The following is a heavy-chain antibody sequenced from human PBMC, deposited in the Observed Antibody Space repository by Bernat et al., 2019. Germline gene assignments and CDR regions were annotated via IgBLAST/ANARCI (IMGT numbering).Heavy chain of an antibody. J-gene: IGHJ4*02. CDR2: ISWDGRKI. CDR3: AKAPYRDGGRYADH. CDR1: GFTFHDYS. D-gene: IGHD6-19*01. Sequence: EVQLVESGGVVVQTGGSLRLSCAASGFTFHDYSLHWVRQAPGKGLEWVSLISWDGRKIYYLDSVKGRFTISRDNSKNSLYLQMNSLRPDDTALYYCAKAPYRDGGRYADHWGQGTLVTVSS. V-gene: IGHV3-43*01.